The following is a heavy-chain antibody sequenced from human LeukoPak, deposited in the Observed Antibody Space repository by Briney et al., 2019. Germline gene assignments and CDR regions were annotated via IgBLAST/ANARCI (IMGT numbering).Heavy chain of an antibody. V-gene: IGHV3-23*01. CDR1: GFTLSSYV. D-gene: IGHD3-22*01. CDR2: VSVSGGST. J-gene: IGHJ3*02. Sequence: GGSLRLSCAASGFTLSSYVVSWVRQAPGKGLQWVSAVSVSGGSTHYADSVKGRFTISRDNSKNTVYLQMNSLRTEDTAAYYCAKYYYDSSGHHGAFDIWGQGTMVTVSS. CDR3: AKYYYDSSGHHGAFDI.